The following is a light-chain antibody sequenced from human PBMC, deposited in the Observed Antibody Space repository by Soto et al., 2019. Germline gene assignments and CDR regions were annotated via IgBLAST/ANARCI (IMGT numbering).Light chain of an antibody. Sequence: QSVLTQPASVSGSPGQSITISCTGTSSDFGNYNLVSWYQQHPGKVPKLILFEVNKRPSGVSGRFSGSKSGNTASLTISGLQAEDEAHYYCCSFTSSNTHVFGTGTKLTVL. CDR3: CSFTSSNTHV. CDR2: EVN. V-gene: IGLV2-23*02. CDR1: SSDFGNYNL. J-gene: IGLJ1*01.